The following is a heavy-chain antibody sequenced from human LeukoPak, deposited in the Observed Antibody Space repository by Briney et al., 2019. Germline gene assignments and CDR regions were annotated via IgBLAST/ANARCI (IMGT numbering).Heavy chain of an antibody. CDR1: GYSISSGYY. Sequence: SETLSLTCTVSGYSISSGYYWGWIRQPPGEGLEWIGSIYHSGSTYYNPSLKSRVTISVDTSKNQFSLKLSSVTAADTAVYYCASRKMVRGVIDVDYWGQGTLVTVSS. V-gene: IGHV4-38-2*02. J-gene: IGHJ4*02. D-gene: IGHD3-10*01. CDR2: IYHSGST. CDR3: ASRKMVRGVIDVDY.